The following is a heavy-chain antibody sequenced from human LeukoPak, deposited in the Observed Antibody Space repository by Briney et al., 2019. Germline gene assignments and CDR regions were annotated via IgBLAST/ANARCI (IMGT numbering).Heavy chain of an antibody. CDR2: IYYSGST. J-gene: IGHJ6*02. CDR3: WSSDYYYGMDV. CDR1: GGSISSSSYY. V-gene: IGHV4-39*07. Sequence: SETLSLTCTVSGGSISSSSYYWGWIRQPPGKGLEWIGSIYYSGSTYYNPSLKSRVTISVDTSKNQFSLKLSSVTAADTAVYYCWSSDYYYGMDVWGQGTTVTVSS. D-gene: IGHD1-26*01.